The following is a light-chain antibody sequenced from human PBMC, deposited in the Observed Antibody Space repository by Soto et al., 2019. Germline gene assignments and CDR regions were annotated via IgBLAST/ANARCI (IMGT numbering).Light chain of an antibody. J-gene: IGKJ1*01. CDR2: EAS. CDR3: QQYNTAWT. Sequence: DLQMTQFPSTQSESVGHRDTITCRASQSIGSWLAWYQQKPGKAPNLLIYEASNLESGVPSRFSGSGSGTEFSLTISSLQPDDFATYYCQQYNTAWTFGQGTKVDIK. V-gene: IGKV1-5*01. CDR1: QSIGSW.